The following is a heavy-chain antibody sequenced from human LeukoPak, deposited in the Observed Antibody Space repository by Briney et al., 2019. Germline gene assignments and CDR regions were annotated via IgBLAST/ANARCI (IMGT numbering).Heavy chain of an antibody. V-gene: IGHV1-3*01. CDR1: GYTFTSYP. J-gene: IGHJ4*02. Sequence: ASVKVSCKASGYTFTSYPMHWVRQAPGQRLEWMGWISVGNGNTKYSQKFQGRITITRDTSASTAYMELSSLRSEDTAVYFCAREDRDFDYWGQGTLVTVSS. CDR2: ISVGNGNT. CDR3: AREDRDFDY.